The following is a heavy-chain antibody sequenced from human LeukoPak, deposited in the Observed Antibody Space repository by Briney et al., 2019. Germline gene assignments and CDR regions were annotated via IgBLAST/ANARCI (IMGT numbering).Heavy chain of an antibody. Sequence: TGGSLRLSCAASGFTFSNYNMNWVRQAPGKSLEWVSSITSDGRYKYYVDSVKGRFTISRDNSKNTLYVQMNSLRGEDTAVYYCAKDGLDGDYVFLDFDYWGQGTLVTVSS. V-gene: IGHV3-21*01. CDR3: AKDGLDGDYVFLDFDY. J-gene: IGHJ4*02. CDR1: GFTFSNYN. CDR2: ITSDGRYK. D-gene: IGHD4-17*01.